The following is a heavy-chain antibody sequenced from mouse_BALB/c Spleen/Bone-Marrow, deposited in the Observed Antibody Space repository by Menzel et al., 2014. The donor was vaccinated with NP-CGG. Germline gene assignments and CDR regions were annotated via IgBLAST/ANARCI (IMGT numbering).Heavy chain of an antibody. V-gene: IGHV5-12-2*01. CDR2: ISNGGGST. CDR1: GFTFSRYT. CDR3: ARHGVRREWYFDV. Sequence: EVKLQESGGGLVQPGGSLKLSCAASGFTFSRYTMSWVRQTPEKRLEWVAYISNGGGSTYYPDTDTVKGRFTISRDNAKNTLYLQMSRLKSEETAMYYCARHGVRREWYFDVWGAGTTVTVSS. D-gene: IGHD2-14*01. J-gene: IGHJ1*01.